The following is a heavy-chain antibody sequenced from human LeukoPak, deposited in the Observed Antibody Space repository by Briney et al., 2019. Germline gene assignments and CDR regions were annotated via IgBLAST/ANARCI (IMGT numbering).Heavy chain of an antibody. CDR2: IYYSGST. CDR3: ARAPPYNWNYLKYYYYMDV. J-gene: IGHJ6*03. Sequence: SETLSLTCTVSGYSISTGYYWDWIRQPPGKGLEWIGYIYYSGSTTNNPSLKSRVTISVDTSKNQFSLKLNSVTAADTAVYYCARAPPYNWNYLKYYYYMDVWGKGTTVTVSS. D-gene: IGHD1-7*01. V-gene: IGHV4-61*01. CDR1: GYSISTGYY.